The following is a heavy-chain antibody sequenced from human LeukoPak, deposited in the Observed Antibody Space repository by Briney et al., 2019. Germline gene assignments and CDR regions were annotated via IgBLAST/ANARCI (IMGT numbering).Heavy chain of an antibody. Sequence: GGSLRLSCAASGFTFDDYTMHWVRQAPGKGLEWVSLISWDGGSTYYADSVKGRFTISRDNSKNSLYLQMNSLRTEDTALYYCAKAPVGATRERGPYYFDYRGQGTLVTVSS. D-gene: IGHD1-26*01. CDR1: GFTFDDYT. J-gene: IGHJ4*02. CDR3: AKAPVGATRERGPYYFDY. CDR2: ISWDGGST. V-gene: IGHV3-43*01.